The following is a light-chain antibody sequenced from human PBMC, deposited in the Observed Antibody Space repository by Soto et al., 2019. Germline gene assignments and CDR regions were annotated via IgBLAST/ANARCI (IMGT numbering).Light chain of an antibody. CDR2: EVS. J-gene: IGLJ2*01. CDR1: SRDVGGYSS. CDR3: SSYAGSNNLV. Sequence: QSALAQPPSASGSPGQSVTIPCTGTSRDVGGYSSVSWYHQHPGKVPKLMIYEVSKRPSGVPDRFSGSKSGNTASLTVSGLQAEDEADYYCSSYAGSNNLVFGGGTKVTVL. V-gene: IGLV2-8*01.